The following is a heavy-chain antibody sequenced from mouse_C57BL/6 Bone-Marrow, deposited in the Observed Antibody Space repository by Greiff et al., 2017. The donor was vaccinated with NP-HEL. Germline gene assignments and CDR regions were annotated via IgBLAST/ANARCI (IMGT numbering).Heavy chain of an antibody. V-gene: IGHV5-4*01. J-gene: IGHJ2*01. CDR1: GFTFSSYA. Sequence: EVQLVESGGGLVKPGGSLKLSCAASGFTFSSYAMSWVRQTPEKRLEWVATISDGGSYTYYPDNVKGRFTISRDNAKNNLYLHMSHLKSEDTAMYYCARDWRDGYFDYWGQGTTLTVSS. D-gene: IGHD1-1*01. CDR2: ISDGGSYT. CDR3: ARDWRDGYFDY.